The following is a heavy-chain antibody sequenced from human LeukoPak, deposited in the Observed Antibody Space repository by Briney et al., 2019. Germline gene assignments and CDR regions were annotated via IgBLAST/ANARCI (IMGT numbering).Heavy chain of an antibody. V-gene: IGHV4-34*01. CDR2: INHSGST. Sequence: SETLSLTCAVYGGSFSGYYWSWIRQPPGKGLEWIGEINHSGSTNYNPSLKSRVTISVDTSKNQFSLKLSSVTAADTAVYYCARHKYYYDSSGYYRVYYYYYMDVWGKGTTVTISS. J-gene: IGHJ6*03. CDR1: GGSFSGYY. CDR3: ARHKYYYDSSGYYRVYYYYYMDV. D-gene: IGHD3-22*01.